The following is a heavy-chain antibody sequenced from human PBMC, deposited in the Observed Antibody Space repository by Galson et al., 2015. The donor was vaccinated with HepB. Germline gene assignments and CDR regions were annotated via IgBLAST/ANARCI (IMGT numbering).Heavy chain of an antibody. CDR3: ARGTRIVLVPAANLDY. J-gene: IGHJ4*02. CDR1: GFTFSTYS. CDR2: ISFDESNK. D-gene: IGHD2-2*01. V-gene: IGHV3-30-3*01. Sequence: SLRLSCAASGFTFSTYSMHWVRQAPGKGLEWVAVISFDESNKYYADSVKGRFTISRDNSKNTLYLQTNSLRAEDTAVYYCARGTRIVLVPAANLDYWGQGTLVTVSS.